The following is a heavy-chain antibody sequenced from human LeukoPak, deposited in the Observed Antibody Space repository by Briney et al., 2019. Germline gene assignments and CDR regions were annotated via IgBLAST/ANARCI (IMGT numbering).Heavy chain of an antibody. CDR3: ARGHYHYASGSYGVFRFDP. J-gene: IGHJ5*02. CDR2: IYYSGST. V-gene: IGHV4-59*12. D-gene: IGHD3-10*01. CDR1: GGSISSYY. Sequence: TPSETLSLTCTVSGGSISSYYWSWIRQPPGKGLEWIGYIYYSGSTNYNPSLKSRVTISVDTSKNQFSLKLNSVTAADRAVYYCARGHYHYASGSYGVFRFDPWGQGTLVTVSS.